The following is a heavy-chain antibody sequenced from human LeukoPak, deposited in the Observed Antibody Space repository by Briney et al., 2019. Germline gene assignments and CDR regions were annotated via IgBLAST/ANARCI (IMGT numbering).Heavy chain of an antibody. V-gene: IGHV3-66*01. J-gene: IGHJ6*02. CDR1: GFTVSSNY. CDR2: IYSGGST. Sequence: GGSLRLSCAASGFTVSSNYMSWVRQAPGEGLEWVSVIYSGGSTYYADSVKGRFTISRDNSKNTLYLQMNSLRAEDTAVYYCAGTDYGDYSTGYYGMDVWGQGTTVTVSS. D-gene: IGHD4-17*01. CDR3: AGTDYGDYSTGYYGMDV.